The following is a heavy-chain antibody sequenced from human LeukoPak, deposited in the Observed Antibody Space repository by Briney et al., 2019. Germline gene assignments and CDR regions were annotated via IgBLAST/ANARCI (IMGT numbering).Heavy chain of an antibody. CDR2: IYYSGST. CDR3: AGGYCSSTSCLGFYGMDV. Sequence: SETLSLTCTVSGGSISSGGYYWSWIRQHPGKGLEWIGYIYYSGSTYYNPSLKSRVTISVDTSKNQFSLKLSSVTAADTAVYYCAGGYCSSTSCLGFYGMDVWGQGTTVTVSS. V-gene: IGHV4-31*03. D-gene: IGHD2-2*01. CDR1: GGSISSGGYY. J-gene: IGHJ6*02.